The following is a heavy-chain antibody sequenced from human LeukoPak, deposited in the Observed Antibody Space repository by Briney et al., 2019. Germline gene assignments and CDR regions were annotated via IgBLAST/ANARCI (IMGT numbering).Heavy chain of an antibody. CDR1: GFTFSNYW. CDR3: AKGKRYPDY. CDR2: INSDESTT. J-gene: IGHJ4*02. V-gene: IGHV3-74*01. D-gene: IGHD1-1*01. Sequence: GGSLRLSCAASGFTFSNYWMHWVRQAPGKGLVWVSRINSDESTTTYADSAKGRFTISRDNAKNTLYLQMNSLRAEDTAVYYCAKGKRYPDYWGQGTLVTVSS.